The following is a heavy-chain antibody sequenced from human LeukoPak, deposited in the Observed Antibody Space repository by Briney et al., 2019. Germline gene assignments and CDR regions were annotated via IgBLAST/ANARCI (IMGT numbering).Heavy chain of an antibody. CDR1: GGTFSSYA. Sequence: ASVKVSCKASGGTFSSYAISWVRQAPGQGLEWMGGIIPIFGTANYAQKFQGRVTITTDESTSTAYMELSSLRSEDTAVCYCAREMDDFWSGTFDYWGQGTLVTVSS. CDR2: IIPIFGTA. D-gene: IGHD3-3*01. V-gene: IGHV1-69*05. CDR3: AREMDDFWSGTFDY. J-gene: IGHJ4*02.